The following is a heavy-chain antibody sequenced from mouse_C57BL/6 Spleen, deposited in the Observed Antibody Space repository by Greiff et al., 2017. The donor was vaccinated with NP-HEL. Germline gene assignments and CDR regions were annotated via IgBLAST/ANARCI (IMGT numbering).Heavy chain of an antibody. Sequence: QVQLQQSGAELVRPGASVKLSCKASGYTFTDYYINWVKQRPGQGLEWIARIYPGSGNTYYNEKFKGKATLTAEKSSSTAYMQLSSLTSEDSAVYFCARSEGGSYRDWYFDVWGTGTTVTVSS. CDR3: ARSEGGSYRDWYFDV. J-gene: IGHJ1*03. V-gene: IGHV1-76*01. D-gene: IGHD1-1*02. CDR1: GYTFTDYY. CDR2: IYPGSGNT.